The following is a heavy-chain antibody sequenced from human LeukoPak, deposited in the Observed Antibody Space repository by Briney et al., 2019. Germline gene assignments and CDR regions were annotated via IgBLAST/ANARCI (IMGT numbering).Heavy chain of an antibody. D-gene: IGHD6-13*01. J-gene: IGHJ6*03. CDR1: GGSISSSSYY. CDR2: IYYSGST. Sequence: SETLSLTCTVSGGSISSSSYYWGWIRQPPGKGLEWIGSIYYSGSTYYNPSLKSRVTISVDTSKNQFSLKLSSVTAADTAVYYCARGRGSSSWYGYYYYYMDVWGKGTTVTVSS. CDR3: ARGRGSSSWYGYYYYYMDV. V-gene: IGHV4-39*07.